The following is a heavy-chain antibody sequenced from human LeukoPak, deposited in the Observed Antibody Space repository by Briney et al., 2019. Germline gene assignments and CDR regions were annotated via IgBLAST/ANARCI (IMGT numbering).Heavy chain of an antibody. D-gene: IGHD3-10*01. CDR1: GFTFSTYW. CDR2: IKQDGSEK. CDR3: ARVKYYGSESYYFDY. V-gene: IGHV3-7*03. Sequence: GGSLRLSCAASGFTFSTYWMSWVRQAPGKGLEWVTNIKQDGSEKYYVDSVKGRFTISRDNAKNSLYLQMNSLRAEDTALYHCARVKYYGSESYYFDYWGQGTLVTVSS. J-gene: IGHJ4*02.